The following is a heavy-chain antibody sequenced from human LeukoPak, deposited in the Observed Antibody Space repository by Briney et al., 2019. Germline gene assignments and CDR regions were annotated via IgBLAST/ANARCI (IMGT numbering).Heavy chain of an antibody. CDR2: ISSSSSTI. Sequence: GGSLRLSCAASGFTFSSYSMNWVRQAPGKGLEWVSYISSSSSTIYYADSVKGRFTISRDNAKNSLYLQMNSPRAEDTAVYYCARLSEAGYDAFDIWGQGTMVTVSS. CDR1: GFTFSSYS. V-gene: IGHV3-48*04. D-gene: IGHD6-13*01. CDR3: ARLSEAGYDAFDI. J-gene: IGHJ3*02.